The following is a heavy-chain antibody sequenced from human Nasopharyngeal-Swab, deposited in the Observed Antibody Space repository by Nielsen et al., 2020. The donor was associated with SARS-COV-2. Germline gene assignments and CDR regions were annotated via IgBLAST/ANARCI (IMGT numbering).Heavy chain of an antibody. CDR2: ISYDGSNK. CDR3: TAKGH. Sequence: GGSLRLSCAASGFTFSSYAMHWVRQAPGKGLEWVAVISYDGSNKYYADSVKGRFTISRDNSKNTLYLQMNSLRAEDTAVYYCTAKGHWGQGTLVSVSS. CDR1: GFTFSSYA. V-gene: IGHV3-30-3*01. J-gene: IGHJ4*02.